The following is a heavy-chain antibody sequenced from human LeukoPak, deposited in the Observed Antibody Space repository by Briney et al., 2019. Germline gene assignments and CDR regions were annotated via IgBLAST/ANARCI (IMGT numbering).Heavy chain of an antibody. CDR2: INPNSGGT. CDR3: ARGGWEQLWFPIPRYYYYYGMDV. Sequence: GGSLRLSCAASGYTFTGYYMHWVRQAPGQGLEWMGWINPNSGGTNYAQKFQGWVTMTRDTSISTAYMELSRLRSDDTAVYYCARGGWEQLWFPIPRYYYYYGMDVWGQGTTVTVSS. V-gene: IGHV1-2*04. D-gene: IGHD5-18*01. J-gene: IGHJ6*02. CDR1: GYTFTGYY.